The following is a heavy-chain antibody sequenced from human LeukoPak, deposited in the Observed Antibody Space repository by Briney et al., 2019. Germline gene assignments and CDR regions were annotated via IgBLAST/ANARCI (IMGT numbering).Heavy chain of an antibody. CDR2: INPSGGST. CDR1: GYTFISYG. CDR3: ARAGGGDAFDI. D-gene: IGHD3-16*01. Sequence: ASLKVSCKTSGYTFISYGISWLRQAPGQGLEWMGIINPSGGSTSYAQKFQGRVTMTRDTSTSTVYMELSSLRSEDTAVYYCARAGGGDAFDIWGQGTMVTVSS. J-gene: IGHJ3*02. V-gene: IGHV1-46*01.